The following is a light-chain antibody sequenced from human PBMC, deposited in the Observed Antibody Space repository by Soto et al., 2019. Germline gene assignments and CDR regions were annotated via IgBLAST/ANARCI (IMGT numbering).Light chain of an antibody. CDR3: SSYTSSSPWV. J-gene: IGLJ3*02. Sequence: QSVLTQPASVSGSPGQSITISCTGTSSDIGGYNYVYWYQQHPGKAPKLMIYEVSNRPSGVSNRFSGSKSGNTASLTISGLQAGDEADYYCSSYTSSSPWVFGGGTKLTVL. CDR2: EVS. V-gene: IGLV2-14*01. CDR1: SSDIGGYNY.